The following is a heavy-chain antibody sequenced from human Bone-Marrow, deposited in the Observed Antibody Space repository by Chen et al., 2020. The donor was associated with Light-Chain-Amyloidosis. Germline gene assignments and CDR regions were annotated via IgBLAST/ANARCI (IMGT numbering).Heavy chain of an antibody. J-gene: IGHJ4*02. D-gene: IGHD2-21*01. CDR1: GYTFPNYW. Sequence: EVQLEQSXXXXKXXXXXLKISCKGSGYTFPNYWIGWVRQMPGKGLEWMGVIYPDDSDARYSRSFXXXXXXXXXXXXXXXXXXXXXXXXXXXXXXYCARXRDGYNFDYWGQGTLVTVSS. CDR2: IYPDDSDA. CDR3: ARXRDGYNFDY. V-gene: IGHV5-51*01.